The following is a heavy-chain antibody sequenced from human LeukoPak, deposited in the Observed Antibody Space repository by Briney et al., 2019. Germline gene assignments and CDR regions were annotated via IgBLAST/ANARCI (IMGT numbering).Heavy chain of an antibody. CDR3: ARECYGSGSYYNNWFDP. CDR1: GYTFTGYY. J-gene: IGHJ5*02. V-gene: IGHV1-2*02. CDR2: INPNSGGT. D-gene: IGHD3-10*01. Sequence: ASVNVSCKASGYTFTGYYMHWVRQAPGQGLEWMGWINPNSGGTNYAQKFQGRVAMTRDTSISTAYMELSRLRSDDTAVYYCARECYGSGSYYNNWFDPWGQGTLVTVSS.